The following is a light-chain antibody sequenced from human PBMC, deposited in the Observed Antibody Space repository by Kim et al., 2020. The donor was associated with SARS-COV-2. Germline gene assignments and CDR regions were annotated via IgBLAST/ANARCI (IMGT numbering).Light chain of an antibody. V-gene: IGKV1-9*01. CDR3: QQLNSYPLT. Sequence: ASAGDRVTITCRASQDIGNYLAWYQQNPGKAPKRLIYGASNLQSGVPSRFSGSGSGTDYTLTISSLQPEDFATYFCQQLNSYPLTFGQGTRLEIK. CDR1: QDIGNY. J-gene: IGKJ5*01. CDR2: GAS.